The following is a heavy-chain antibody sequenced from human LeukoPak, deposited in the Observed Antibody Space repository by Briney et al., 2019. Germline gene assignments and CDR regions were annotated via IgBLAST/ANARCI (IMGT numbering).Heavy chain of an antibody. CDR2: ISGSGGST. Sequence: QPGGSLRLSCAASGFTFSSYAMSWVRQAPGKGLEWVSAISGSGGSTYYADSVKGRFTISRDNSKNTLYLQMNSLRAEDTAVYYCAKDLLDIVVVPAADYYYYYMDVWGKGTTVTVSS. D-gene: IGHD2-2*03. V-gene: IGHV3-23*01. CDR3: AKDLLDIVVVPAADYYYYYMDV. J-gene: IGHJ6*03. CDR1: GFTFSSYA.